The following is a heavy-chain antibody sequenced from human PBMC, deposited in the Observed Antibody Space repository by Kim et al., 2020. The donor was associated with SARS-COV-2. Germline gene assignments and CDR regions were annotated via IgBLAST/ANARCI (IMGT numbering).Heavy chain of an antibody. CDR2: GST. CDR3: AREGTYFDY. V-gene: IGHV4-59*01. D-gene: IGHD1-1*01. J-gene: IGHJ4*02. Sequence: GSTNYNPSLKSRVTISVDTSKNQFSRKLSSVTAADTAVYYCAREGTYFDYWGQGTLVTVSS.